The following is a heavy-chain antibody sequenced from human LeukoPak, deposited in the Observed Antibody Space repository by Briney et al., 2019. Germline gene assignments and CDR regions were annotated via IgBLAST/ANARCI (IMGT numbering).Heavy chain of an antibody. D-gene: IGHD5-18*01. CDR2: ISSSGSTI. Sequence: GGSLRLSCAASGFTFSGYSMKWVRQAPGKGLEWLSYISSSGSTIYYEESVKGRFTISRDNAKNSLYLQMNSLRAEDTAVYYCARGRGYSYDTDYWGQGTLVTVSS. CDR1: GFTFSGYS. CDR3: ARGRGYSYDTDY. J-gene: IGHJ4*02. V-gene: IGHV3-48*01.